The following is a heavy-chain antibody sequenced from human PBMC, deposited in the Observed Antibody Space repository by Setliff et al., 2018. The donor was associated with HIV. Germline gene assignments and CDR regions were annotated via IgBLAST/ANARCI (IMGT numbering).Heavy chain of an antibody. CDR1: GVSISSGGYY. J-gene: IGHJ4*02. CDR3: ARKGNWNYPYDY. CDR2: ISSRGST. V-gene: IGHV4-31*03. Sequence: SETLSLTCTVSGVSISSGGYYWNWIRQHPGKGLEWIGYISSRGSTYYNPSLKSRITMSVDTSQNQVSLKLSSVTAADTAVYYCARKGNWNYPYDYWGQGTLVTVSS. D-gene: IGHD1-7*01.